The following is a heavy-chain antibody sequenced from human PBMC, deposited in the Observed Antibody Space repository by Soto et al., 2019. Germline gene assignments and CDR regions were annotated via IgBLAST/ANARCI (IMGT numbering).Heavy chain of an antibody. CDR2: ISSNGGST. V-gene: IGHV3-64*01. D-gene: IGHD3-10*01. CDR3: ARFGFTYYYDY. J-gene: IGHJ4*02. CDR1: GFTFSSYA. Sequence: EVQLVESGGGLVQPGGSLRLSCAASGFTFSSYAMHWVRQAPGKGLEYVSAISSNGGSTYYANSVKGRFTISRDNSKNTLYLQMVSLRAEDMAVYYCARFGFTYYYDYWGQGTLVTVSS.